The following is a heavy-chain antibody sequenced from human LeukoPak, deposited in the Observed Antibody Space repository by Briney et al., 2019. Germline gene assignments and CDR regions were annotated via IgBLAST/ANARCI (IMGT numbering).Heavy chain of an antibody. CDR1: GFTFSSYG. Sequence: GGTLRLSCAASGFTFSSYGMSWVRQAPGKGLEWVSAISGSGGSTYYADSVKGRFTISRDNSKNTLYLQMNSLRAEDTAVYYCAKDSSGWLDYYYYYMDVWGKGTTVTVSS. J-gene: IGHJ6*03. CDR2: ISGSGGST. D-gene: IGHD6-19*01. V-gene: IGHV3-23*01. CDR3: AKDSSGWLDYYYYYMDV.